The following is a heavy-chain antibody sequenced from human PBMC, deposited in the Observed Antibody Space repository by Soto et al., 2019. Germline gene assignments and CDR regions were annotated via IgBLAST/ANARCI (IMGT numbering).Heavy chain of an antibody. CDR3: ARVTVLTVLEYYFDY. Sequence: GGSLRLACAASGFTFDDYAMHLVRKAPGKGLEWVSGINWDSGSIGYADSVKGRFTISRDNAKNSLYLQMNSLRAEDTGVYYCARVTVLTVLEYYFDYWGQGT. V-gene: IGHV3-9*01. J-gene: IGHJ4*02. CDR1: GFTFDDYA. CDR2: INWDSGSI. D-gene: IGHD3-9*01.